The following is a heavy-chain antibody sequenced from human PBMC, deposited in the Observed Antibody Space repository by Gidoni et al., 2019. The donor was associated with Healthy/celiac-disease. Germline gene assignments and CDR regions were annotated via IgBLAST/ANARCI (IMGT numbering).Heavy chain of an antibody. V-gene: IGHV3-7*03. J-gene: IGHJ4*02. Sequence: LRLSCAASGFTFSSYWMSWVRQAPGKGLEWVANIKQDGSEKYYVDSVKGRFTISRDNAKNSLYLQMNSLRAEDTAVYYCARVRWVGAWQNFDYWGQGTLVTVSS. CDR2: IKQDGSEK. CDR3: ARVRWVGAWQNFDY. CDR1: GFTFSSYW. D-gene: IGHD1-26*01.